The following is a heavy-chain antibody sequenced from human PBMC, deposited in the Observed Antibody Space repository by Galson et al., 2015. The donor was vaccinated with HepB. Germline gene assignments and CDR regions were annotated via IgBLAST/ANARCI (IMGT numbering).Heavy chain of an antibody. J-gene: IGHJ5*02. D-gene: IGHD6-13*01. CDR3: AAQTIAAVGIGH. CDR2: ITWNSGSI. CDR1: GFSFSDYG. Sequence: SLRLSCEASGFSFSDYGMHWVRQPPGKGLEWVSGITWNSGSIGYADSEKGRFTISRDNAKNALYLQMNSLRPEDTALYYCAAQTIAAVGIGHWGQGTLVTVSS. V-gene: IGHV3-9*01.